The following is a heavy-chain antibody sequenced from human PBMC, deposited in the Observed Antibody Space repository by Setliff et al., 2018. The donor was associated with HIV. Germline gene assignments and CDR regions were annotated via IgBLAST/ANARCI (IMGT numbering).Heavy chain of an antibody. D-gene: IGHD3-9*01. Sequence: PSETLSLTCALYGGSLTNYYWTWIRQPPGKGLEWIGSIYHSGSTYYNPSLKSRVSISVDPSKNQFSLKLSSVTAADTAVYYCTTELRYFDWLSGDYFDYWGQGTLVTVSS. CDR3: TTELRYFDWLSGDYFDY. CDR1: GGSLTNYY. J-gene: IGHJ4*02. CDR2: IYHSGST. V-gene: IGHV4-34*03.